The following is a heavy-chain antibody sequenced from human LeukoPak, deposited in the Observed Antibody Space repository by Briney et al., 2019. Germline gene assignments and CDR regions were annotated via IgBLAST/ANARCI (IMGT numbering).Heavy chain of an antibody. CDR3: ARRGYCGGDCSNGYYYYGMDV. Sequence: GESLKISCKGSGYSFTSYWIGWVRQMPGKGLEWMGIIYPGDSDTRYSPSFQGQVTISADKSISTAYLQWSSLKASDTAMYYCARRGYCGGDCSNGYYYYGMDVWGQGTTVTVSS. CDR2: IYPGDSDT. V-gene: IGHV5-51*01. D-gene: IGHD2-21*02. CDR1: GYSFTSYW. J-gene: IGHJ6*02.